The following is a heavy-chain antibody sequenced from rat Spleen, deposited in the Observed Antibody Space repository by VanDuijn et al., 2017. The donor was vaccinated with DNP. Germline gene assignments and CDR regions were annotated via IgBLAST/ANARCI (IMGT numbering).Heavy chain of an antibody. Sequence: EVQLVESGGGLVQPGRSLKLSCAASGFTFSNYDMAWVRQAPTKGLEWVASINTSGGSPYYRDSVKGRFTVSRNNAKSTLYLQMDSLRSEDTATYYCARPDYWGQGVMVTVSS. CDR3: ARPDY. CDR1: GFTFSNYD. CDR2: INTSGGSP. J-gene: IGHJ2*01. V-gene: IGHV5-25*01.